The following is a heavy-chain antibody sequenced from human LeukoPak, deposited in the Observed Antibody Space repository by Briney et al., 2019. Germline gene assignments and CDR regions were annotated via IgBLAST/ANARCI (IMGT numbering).Heavy chain of an antibody. V-gene: IGHV3-30*03. J-gene: IGHJ4*02. CDR1: GFPFSSYG. CDR2: ISNDGNNK. D-gene: IGHD3-16*02. Sequence: GGSLRLSCAASGFPFSSYGMHWVRQAPGKGLEWVAAISNDGNNKFYADSVKGRFTISRDNSKNTGYLQMNSLRAEDTAVYYCAASETTVWGSYPLYWGQGTLVTVSS. CDR3: AASETTVWGSYPLY.